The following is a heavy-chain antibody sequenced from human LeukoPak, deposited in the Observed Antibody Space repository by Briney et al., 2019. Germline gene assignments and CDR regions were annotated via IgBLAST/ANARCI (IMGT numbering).Heavy chain of an antibody. D-gene: IGHD6-6*01. CDR3: ARGKTNIAARPDAYFDY. Sequence: ASVKVSCKASGHIFTSYGISWVRQAPGQGLEWMGWISAYNGNTNYAQKLQGRVTMTTDTSTSTAYMELRSLRSDDTAVYYCARGKTNIAARPDAYFDYWGQGTLVTVSS. J-gene: IGHJ4*02. CDR2: ISAYNGNT. CDR1: GHIFTSYG. V-gene: IGHV1-18*01.